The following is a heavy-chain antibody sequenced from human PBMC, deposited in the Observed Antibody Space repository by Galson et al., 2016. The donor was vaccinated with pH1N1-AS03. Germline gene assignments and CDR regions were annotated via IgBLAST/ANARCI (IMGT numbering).Heavy chain of an antibody. CDR1: GYNFTSYA. CDR3: ARDRGSGYDLFDYYYGMDV. CDR2: INAGNGNT. D-gene: IGHD5-12*01. Sequence: SVKVSCKASGYNFTSYAMHWVRQAPGQRLEWMGWINAGNGNTKYSQKSQGRVTITRDTSASTAYMELSSLRSEDTAVYYCARDRGSGYDLFDYYYGMDVWGQGTTVTVSS. V-gene: IGHV1-3*01. J-gene: IGHJ6*02.